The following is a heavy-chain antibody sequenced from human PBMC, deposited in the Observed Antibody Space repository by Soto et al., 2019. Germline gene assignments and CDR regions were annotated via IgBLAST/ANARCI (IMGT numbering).Heavy chain of an antibody. CDR1: GYTFTIYG. J-gene: IGHJ4*02. CDR2: ISAYDGNT. Sequence: ASVKVSCKASGYTFTIYGINGVRLAPGKGLEWMGWISAYDGNTIYAQKLQGRVTMTEDTSTDTADMELSSLRSEDTAVYYCAITGYCSSTSRGCYFDYWGQGTLVTVSP. D-gene: IGHD2-2*01. V-gene: IGHV1-18*01. CDR3: AITGYCSSTSRGCYFDY.